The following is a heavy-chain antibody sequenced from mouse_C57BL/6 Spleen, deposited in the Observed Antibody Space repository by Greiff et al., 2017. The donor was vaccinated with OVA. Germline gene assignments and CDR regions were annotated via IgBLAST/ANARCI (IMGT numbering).Heavy chain of an antibody. J-gene: IGHJ1*03. Sequence: QVQLQQSGPELVKPGASVKISCKASGYAFSSSWMNWVKQRPGKGLEWIGRIYPGDGDTNYNGKFKGKATLTADKSSSTAYMQLSSLTSEDSAVYFCANDGPWYFDVWGTGTTVTVSS. CDR2: IYPGDGDT. CDR3: ANDGPWYFDV. CDR1: GYAFSSSW. V-gene: IGHV1-82*01. D-gene: IGHD2-3*01.